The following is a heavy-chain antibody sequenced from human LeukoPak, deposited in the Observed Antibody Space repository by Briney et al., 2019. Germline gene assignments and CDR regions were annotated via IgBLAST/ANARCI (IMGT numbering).Heavy chain of an antibody. V-gene: IGHV1-69*06. CDR2: IIPIFGTA. Sequence: SVKVSCKASGGTFSSYAISWVRQAPGQGLEWMGGIIPIFGTANYAQKFQGRVTITADKSTSTAYMELSSLRSEDTAVYYCARDLDNYYEGYGFDPWGQGTLVTVSS. CDR3: ARDLDNYYEGYGFDP. D-gene: IGHD3-22*01. CDR1: GGTFSSYA. J-gene: IGHJ5*02.